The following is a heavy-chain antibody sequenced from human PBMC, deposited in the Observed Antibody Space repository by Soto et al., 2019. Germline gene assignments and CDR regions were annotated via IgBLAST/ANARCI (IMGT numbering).Heavy chain of an antibody. CDR1: GYTFTSYY. D-gene: IGHD1-7*01. Sequence: GASLKVSCKASGYTFTSYYMHWGRQAPGQGLEWMGIINPSGGSTSYAQKFQGRVTMTRDTSTSTVYMELSSLRSEDTAVYYCASPSNYSYYYYGMDVWGQGTTVTVSS. V-gene: IGHV1-46*01. CDR3: ASPSNYSYYYYGMDV. J-gene: IGHJ6*02. CDR2: INPSGGST.